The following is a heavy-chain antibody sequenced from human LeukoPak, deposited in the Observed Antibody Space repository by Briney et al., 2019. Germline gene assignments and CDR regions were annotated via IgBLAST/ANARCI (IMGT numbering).Heavy chain of an antibody. J-gene: IGHJ3*02. Sequence: GGSLRLSCAASGFIFSTYWMSWFRQAPGKGLEWVANIKEDGTVKQYVDSVKGRFTISRDNAKNSLYLQMNSLRVEDTAVYYCSGGNVFDIWGQGTLVTVSS. D-gene: IGHD3-16*01. CDR1: GFIFSTYW. CDR3: SGGNVFDI. CDR2: IKEDGTVK. V-gene: IGHV3-7*01.